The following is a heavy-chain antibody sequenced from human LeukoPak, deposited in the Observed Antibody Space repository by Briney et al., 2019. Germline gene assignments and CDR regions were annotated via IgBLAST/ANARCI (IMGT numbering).Heavy chain of an antibody. CDR2: IYYSGST. CDR3: ARVGYYYGSGSYNPLSY. Sequence: SETLSLTCTVSGGPISSYYWSWIRQPPGKGLEWIGYIYYSGSTNYNPSLKSRVTISVDTSKNQFSLKLSSVTAADTAVYYCARVGYYYGSGSYNPLSYWGQGTLVTVSS. V-gene: IGHV4-59*01. CDR1: GGPISSYY. D-gene: IGHD3-10*01. J-gene: IGHJ4*02.